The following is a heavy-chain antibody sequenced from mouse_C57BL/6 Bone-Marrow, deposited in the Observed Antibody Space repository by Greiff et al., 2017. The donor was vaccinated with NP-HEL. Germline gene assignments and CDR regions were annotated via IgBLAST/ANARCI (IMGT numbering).Heavy chain of an antibody. V-gene: IGHV2-6-1*01. D-gene: IGHD2-4*01. CDR1: GFSLTSYG. CDR2: IWSDGSK. J-gene: IGHJ3*01. Sequence: QVQLKESGPGLVAPSQSLSITCTVSGFSLTSYGVPWVRQPPGKGLEWLVVIWSDGSKTYNSALKSRLSISKDNSKSQVFLKMNRLQTDDTAMYYCARQGDYDVEGPWFAYWGQGTLVTVSA. CDR3: ARQGDYDVEGPWFAY.